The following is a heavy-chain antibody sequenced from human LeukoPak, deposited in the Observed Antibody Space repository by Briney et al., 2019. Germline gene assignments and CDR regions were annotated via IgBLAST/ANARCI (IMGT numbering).Heavy chain of an antibody. D-gene: IGHD3-10*01. CDR2: ISGSGGST. CDR1: GFTFSSYA. CDR3: AKAAHYGSGSYDDY. V-gene: IGHV3-23*01. J-gene: IGHJ4*02. Sequence: PGGSLRLSCAASGFTFSSYAMSWVRQATGKGLEWVSAISGSGGSTYYADSVKGRFTISRDNSKNTLYLQMNSLRAEDTAVYYCAKAAHYGSGSYDDYWGQGTLVTVSS.